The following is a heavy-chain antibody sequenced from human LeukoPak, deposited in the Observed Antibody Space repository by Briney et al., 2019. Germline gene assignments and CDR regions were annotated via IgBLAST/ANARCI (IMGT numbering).Heavy chain of an antibody. D-gene: IGHD6-13*01. Sequence: ASVKVSCKASGYTFTSYAMHWVRQAPGQRLEWMGWINAGNGNTKYSQKFQGRVTMTRDMSTSTVYMELSSLRSEDTAVYYCARGGQHRRAPFDYWGQGTLVTVSS. CDR3: ARGGQHRRAPFDY. CDR1: GYTFTSYA. CDR2: INAGNGNT. J-gene: IGHJ4*02. V-gene: IGHV1-3*01.